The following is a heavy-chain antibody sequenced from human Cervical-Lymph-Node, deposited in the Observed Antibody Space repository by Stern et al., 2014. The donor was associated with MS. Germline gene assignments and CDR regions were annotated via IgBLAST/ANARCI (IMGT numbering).Heavy chain of an antibody. Sequence: EVQLVESGGGLVQPGGSLRLSCAASGFTFSSYSMNWVRQAPGKGLEWVSYISSSSSTIYYAESVKGRFTISRDNAKNTLYLQMNSLRDEDTAVYYCARDSVEGNYYYYGMDVWGQGTTVTVSS. V-gene: IGHV3-48*02. CDR3: ARDSVEGNYYYYGMDV. D-gene: IGHD3-10*01. CDR1: GFTFSSYS. CDR2: ISSSSSTI. J-gene: IGHJ6*02.